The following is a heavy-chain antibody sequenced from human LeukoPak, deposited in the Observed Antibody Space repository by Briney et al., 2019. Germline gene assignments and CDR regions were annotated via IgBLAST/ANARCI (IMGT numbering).Heavy chain of an antibody. Sequence: ASVNVSCKASGGTFSSYAISWVRQAPGQGLEWTGRINPNSGGTNYAQKFQGRVTMTRDTSISTAYMELSRLRSDDTAVYYCASGYDFDCWGQGTLVTVSS. CDR1: GGTFSSYA. CDR3: ASGYDFDC. CDR2: INPNSGGT. D-gene: IGHD5-12*01. V-gene: IGHV1-2*06. J-gene: IGHJ4*02.